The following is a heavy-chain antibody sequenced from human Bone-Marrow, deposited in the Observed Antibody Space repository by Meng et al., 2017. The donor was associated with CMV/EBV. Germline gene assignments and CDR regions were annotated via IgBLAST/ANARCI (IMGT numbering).Heavy chain of an antibody. Sequence: GESLKISCAASGFTFSPYWMHWVRQAPGKGLEWVSRINSDGTRKNYADSVKGRLTIYRDNAKITAYLQMDSLRVEYTAVYYCARGGRYCSTSSCLELGNWGQGTLVTVSS. CDR1: GFTFSPYW. J-gene: IGHJ4*02. V-gene: IGHV3-74*01. CDR2: INSDGTRK. CDR3: ARGGRYCSTSSCLELGN. D-gene: IGHD2-2*01.